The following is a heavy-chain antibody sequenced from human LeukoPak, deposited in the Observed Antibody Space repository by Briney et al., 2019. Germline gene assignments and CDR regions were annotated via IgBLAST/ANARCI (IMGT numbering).Heavy chain of an antibody. D-gene: IGHD3-22*01. Sequence: GGSLRLSCAASGFTSSNYAMHWVRQAPGKGLEWVAVISYDGSNKYYADSVKGRVTISRDNSKNTLYLQMDSLRAEDTAVYYCARDLYDSSESAFDIWGQGTMVTVSS. J-gene: IGHJ3*02. V-gene: IGHV3-30-3*01. CDR2: ISYDGSNK. CDR1: GFTSSNYA. CDR3: ARDLYDSSESAFDI.